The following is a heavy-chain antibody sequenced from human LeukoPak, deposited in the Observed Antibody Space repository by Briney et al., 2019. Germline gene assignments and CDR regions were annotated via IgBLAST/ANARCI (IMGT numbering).Heavy chain of an antibody. Sequence: GGSLRLSCAASGFRFSDYAMNWVRQAPGKGLEWVSLIIGSSGDTFYADSVRGRFTISRDNSKNTLFLQMNSLRAEDTALYYCAKGAYDYIEMGYIDYWGQGTLVTVSS. D-gene: IGHD5-12*01. CDR2: IIGSSGDT. J-gene: IGHJ4*02. CDR3: AKGAYDYIEMGYIDY. CDR1: GFRFSDYA. V-gene: IGHV3-23*01.